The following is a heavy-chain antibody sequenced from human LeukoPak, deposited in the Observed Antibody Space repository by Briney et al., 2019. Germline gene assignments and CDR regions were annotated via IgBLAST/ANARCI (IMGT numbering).Heavy chain of an antibody. CDR2: INHSGST. CDR3: ARRASLWSCLSDAFDI. V-gene: IGHV4-34*01. Sequence: SETLSLTCAVYGGSFSGYYWSWIRQPPGKGREWIGEINHSGSTNYNPSLKSRVTISVDTSKNQFSLKLSSVTAADTAVYYCARRASLWSCLSDAFDIWGQGTMVTVSS. CDR1: GGSFSGYY. J-gene: IGHJ3*02. D-gene: IGHD3-3*01.